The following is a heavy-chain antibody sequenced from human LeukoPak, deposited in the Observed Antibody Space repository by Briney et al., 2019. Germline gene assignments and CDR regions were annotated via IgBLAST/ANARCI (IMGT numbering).Heavy chain of an antibody. V-gene: IGHV3-74*01. D-gene: IGHD2-2*01. Sequence: GGSLRLSCAASGFTFSNYWVLCVRQAPGKGLVWFSRINPDGSRTDYTNSVKGRFTISRDNAKNTLYLQINSLRAEDTAVYFCARALRSKSDYWGQGTLVTVSS. CDR2: INPDGSRT. CDR1: GFTFSNYW. CDR3: ARALRSKSDY. J-gene: IGHJ4*02.